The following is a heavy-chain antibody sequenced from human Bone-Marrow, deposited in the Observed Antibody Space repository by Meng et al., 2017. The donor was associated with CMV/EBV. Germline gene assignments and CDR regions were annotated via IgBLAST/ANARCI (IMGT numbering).Heavy chain of an antibody. Sequence: GGSLRLSCAASGFTFDDYAMHWVRQAPGKGLEWVSLISWDGGSTYYADSVKGRFTISRDNSKNSLYLQMNSLRAEDTALYYCAKDSSNWNLYYYYGMDVWGQGTTVTVSS. D-gene: IGHD1-7*01. CDR3: AKDSSNWNLYYYYGMDV. V-gene: IGHV3-43D*03. CDR1: GFTFDDYA. CDR2: ISWDGGST. J-gene: IGHJ6*02.